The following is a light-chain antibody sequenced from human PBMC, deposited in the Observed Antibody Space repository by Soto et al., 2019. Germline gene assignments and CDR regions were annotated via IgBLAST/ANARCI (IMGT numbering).Light chain of an antibody. Sequence: DVQMTQSPSSLSASVGDRVTIACRASQTVSKFVNWYQQKPGKVPDLLIYSASTLYSGVPSRFSGRGSGTEFTLTISKLQPEDFATYYCQQTYSLPRTFAQGTKVE. V-gene: IGKV1-39*01. CDR1: QTVSKF. CDR3: QQTYSLPRT. J-gene: IGKJ1*01. CDR2: SAS.